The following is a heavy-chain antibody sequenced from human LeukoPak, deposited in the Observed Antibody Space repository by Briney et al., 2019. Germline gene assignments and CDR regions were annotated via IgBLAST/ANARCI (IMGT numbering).Heavy chain of an antibody. V-gene: IGHV1-2*02. CDR2: INPNSGGT. D-gene: IGHD1-1*01. J-gene: IGHJ6*02. Sequence: APVKVSCKASGYTFTGYYMHWVRQAPGQGLEWMGWINPNSGGTNYAQKFQGRVTMTRDTSISTAYMELSRLRSDDTAVYYCARPTYYYYGMDVWGQGTTVTVSS. CDR3: ARPTYYYYGMDV. CDR1: GYTFTGYY.